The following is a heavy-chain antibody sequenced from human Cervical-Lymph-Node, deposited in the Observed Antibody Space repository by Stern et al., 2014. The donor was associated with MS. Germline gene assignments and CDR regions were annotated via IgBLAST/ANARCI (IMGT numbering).Heavy chain of an antibody. CDR2: ISYDGSNK. CDR1: GFTFSTSG. V-gene: IGHV3-30*03. J-gene: IGHJ4*02. D-gene: IGHD2-2*02. CDR3: AALSCRSPSCYKAFEY. Sequence: VQLVQSGGGVVQPGRSLRLSCAASGFTFSTSGMHWVRQAPDKGLDWVAVISYDGSNKYYGDSVKGRFTISRDNSKNTVYLQMNSLRAEDTAVYANAALSCRSPSCYKAFEYWGQGILVTVSS.